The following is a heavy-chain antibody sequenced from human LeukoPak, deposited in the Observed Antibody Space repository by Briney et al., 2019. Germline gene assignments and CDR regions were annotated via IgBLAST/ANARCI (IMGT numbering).Heavy chain of an antibody. CDR2: IKSKGDGETI. D-gene: IGHD3-10*01. CDR3: TTDLGLTMIRGVIVY. CDR1: GFTFTNAW. J-gene: IGHJ4*02. Sequence: PGGSLRLSCAASGFTFTNAWMTWVRQAPGKGLEWVGRIKSKGDGETIDYAAPVKGRFSMSRDDSKATMYLQMYSLEAEDTAVYYCTTDLGLTMIRGVIVYWGQGALVTVSS. V-gene: IGHV3-15*01.